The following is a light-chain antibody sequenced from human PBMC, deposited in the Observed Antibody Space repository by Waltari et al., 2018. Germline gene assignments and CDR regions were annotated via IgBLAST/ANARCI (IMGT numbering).Light chain of an antibody. V-gene: IGKV1-5*01. CDR3: QQYNSFPAT. CDR1: PNIFKS. CDR2: EAS. Sequence: DVQMTQSPSTLSAAVGDRVSITCRANPNIFKSLAWYQHKPGKAPELLIYEASSLQVGVPSRFRGSGSGTQFTLTIDSLQPDDYATYYCQQYNSFPATFGQGTKVVIK. J-gene: IGKJ1*01.